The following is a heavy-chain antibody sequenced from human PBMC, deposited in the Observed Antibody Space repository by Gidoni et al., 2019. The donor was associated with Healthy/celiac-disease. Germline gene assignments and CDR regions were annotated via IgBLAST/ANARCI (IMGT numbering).Heavy chain of an antibody. Sequence: QVQLVQSGAEVKKPGASVKVSCKASGYTFTSYYMHWVRQAPGQGLEWMGIINPSGGSTSYAQKFQGRVTMTRDTSTSTVYMELSSLRSEDTAVYYCARDLVGIAAAGTALGYWGQGTLVTVSS. CDR3: ARDLVGIAAAGTALGY. J-gene: IGHJ4*02. V-gene: IGHV1-46*01. CDR1: GYTFTSYY. CDR2: INPSGGST. D-gene: IGHD6-13*01.